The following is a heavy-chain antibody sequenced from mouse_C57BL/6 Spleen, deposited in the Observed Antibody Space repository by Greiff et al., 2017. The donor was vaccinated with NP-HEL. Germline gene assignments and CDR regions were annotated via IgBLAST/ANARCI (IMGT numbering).Heavy chain of an antibody. V-gene: IGHV1-5*01. CDR2: IYPGNIDT. CDR1: GYTFTSYW. D-gene: IGHD4-1*01. Sequence: VQLQQSGTVLARPGASVKMSCKTSGYTFTSYWMHWVKQRPGQGLEWIGAIYPGNIDTSYNQKFKGKAKLTAGTSASTAYMELSSLTNEDSAVYYCTRRTGPYYFDYWGQGTTLTVSS. CDR3: TRRTGPYYFDY. J-gene: IGHJ2*01.